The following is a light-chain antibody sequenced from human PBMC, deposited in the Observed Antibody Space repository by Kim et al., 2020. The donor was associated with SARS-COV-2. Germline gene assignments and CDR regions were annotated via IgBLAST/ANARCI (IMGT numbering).Light chain of an antibody. V-gene: IGLV3-1*01. CDR2: QDS. J-gene: IGLJ2*01. Sequence: SYELTQPPSVSVSPGQTASITCSGDKLGHKYACWYQQKPGQSPVLVIYQDSKRPSGIPERFSGSNSGNTATLTISGTQAMDEADYYCQAWDSSRVVFGGGTQLTVL. CDR3: QAWDSSRVV. CDR1: KLGHKY.